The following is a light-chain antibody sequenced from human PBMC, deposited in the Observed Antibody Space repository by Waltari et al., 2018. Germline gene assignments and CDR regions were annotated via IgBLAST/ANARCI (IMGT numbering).Light chain of an antibody. Sequence: EIVMTQSPVILSVSPGDGATLSCRASQNVGSDLAWYQQKPGQPPRLLIYDASTRASDIPARFSGRGSGTEFTLTISSLQSEDFAIYYCQQYNGRPPLTFGGGTKVDIK. V-gene: IGKV3-15*01. J-gene: IGKJ4*01. CDR2: DAS. CDR3: QQYNGRPPLT. CDR1: QNVGSD.